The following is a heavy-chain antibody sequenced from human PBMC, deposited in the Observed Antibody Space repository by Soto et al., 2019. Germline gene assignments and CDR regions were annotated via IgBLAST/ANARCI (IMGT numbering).Heavy chain of an antibody. J-gene: IGHJ4*02. D-gene: IGHD3-16*01. CDR1: GFTFSSYG. V-gene: IGHV3-33*01. CDR2: IWYDGSNK. Sequence: QVQLVESGGGVVQPGRSLRLSCAASGFTFSSYGMHWVRQAPGKGLEWVAVIWYDGSNKYYADSVKGRFTISRDNSKNTLYLQMNSLRAEDTAVYYCARGDVYDYFWGSTLWYWGQGTLVTVSS. CDR3: ARGDVYDYFWGSTLWY.